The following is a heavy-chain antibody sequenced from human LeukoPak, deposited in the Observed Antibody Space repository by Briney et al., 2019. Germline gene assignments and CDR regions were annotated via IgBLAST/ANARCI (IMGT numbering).Heavy chain of an antibody. CDR3: AREDTIFGVVIGFDY. J-gene: IGHJ4*02. CDR2: IIPIFGTA. V-gene: IGHV1-69*05. CDR1: GGTFSSYA. Sequence: APVKVSCKASGGTFSSYAISWVRQAPGQGLEWMGRIIPIFGTANYAQKFQGRVTITTDGSTSTAYMELSSLRSEDTAVYYCAREDTIFGVVIGFDYWGQGTLVTVSS. D-gene: IGHD3-3*01.